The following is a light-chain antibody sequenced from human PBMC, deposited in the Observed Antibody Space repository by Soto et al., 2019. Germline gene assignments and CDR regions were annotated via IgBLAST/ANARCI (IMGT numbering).Light chain of an antibody. Sequence: DIQMTQSPSSLSASVGDRVTITCRASQSISDYVNWYHQKPGKTPKLLIYSASSLQSGVPTRFSGSGSGTDFTLTISSLQPEDFATYYCQQSYSTPRTFGHGTKVEIK. CDR2: SAS. J-gene: IGKJ1*01. V-gene: IGKV1-39*01. CDR3: QQSYSTPRT. CDR1: QSISDY.